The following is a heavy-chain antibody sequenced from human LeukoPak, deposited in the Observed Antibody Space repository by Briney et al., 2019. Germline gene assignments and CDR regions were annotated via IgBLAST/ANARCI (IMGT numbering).Heavy chain of an antibody. V-gene: IGHV3-30*09. CDR3: ARVDWEGSGSYYFDY. J-gene: IGHJ4*02. D-gene: IGHD1-26*01. CDR2: ISYDGSNK. Sequence: GGSLRLSGAASGFTFSSYWMSWVRQAPEKGLEWVAVISYDGSNKYYADSVKGRFAISRDNSKNTLFLQMNNLRAEDTAVYYCARVDWEGSGSYYFDYWGQGTLVTVSS. CDR1: GFTFSSYW.